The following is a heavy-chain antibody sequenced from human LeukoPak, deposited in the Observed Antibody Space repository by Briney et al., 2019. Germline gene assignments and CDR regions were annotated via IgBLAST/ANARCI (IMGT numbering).Heavy chain of an antibody. CDR2: IDEHGTTI. CDR3: ARDVGGAGSH. V-gene: IGHV3-74*01. Sequence: GESLRLSCAASGFTFSRYWKHWVRQAPGEGLVWVSRIDEHGTTIDYADSVRDRFTISRDNAKNTLYLHMNSLRAEDTAMYYCARDVGGAGSHWGQGSLVTVSS. CDR1: GFTFSRYW. D-gene: IGHD3-10*01. J-gene: IGHJ4*02.